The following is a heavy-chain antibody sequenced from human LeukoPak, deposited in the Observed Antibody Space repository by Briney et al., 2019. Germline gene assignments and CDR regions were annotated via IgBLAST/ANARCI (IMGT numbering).Heavy chain of an antibody. CDR1: GGSIRSSYYY. CDR3: ARPQGWRGAFDI. V-gene: IGHV4-61*05. CDR2: IYYSGST. D-gene: IGHD2-15*01. J-gene: IGHJ3*02. Sequence: SETLSLTCTVSGGSIRSSYYYWGWIRQPPGKGLEWIGYIYYSGSTNYNPSLKSRVTISVDTSKNQFSLKLSSVTAADTAVYYCARPQGWRGAFDIWGQGTMVTVSS.